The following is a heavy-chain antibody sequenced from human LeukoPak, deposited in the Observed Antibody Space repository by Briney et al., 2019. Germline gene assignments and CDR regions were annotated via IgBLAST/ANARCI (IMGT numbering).Heavy chain of an antibody. CDR1: GFTFSGYA. D-gene: IGHD3-22*01. CDR3: ARNYYDSSGYYYSLGY. J-gene: IGHJ4*02. CDR2: ISYDGSNK. Sequence: GRSLRLSCAASGFTFSGYAMHWVRQAPGKGLEWVAVISYDGSNKYYADSVKGRFTISRDNSKNTLYLQMNSLRAEDTAVYYCARNYYDSSGYYYSLGYWGQGTLVTVSS. V-gene: IGHV3-30-3*01.